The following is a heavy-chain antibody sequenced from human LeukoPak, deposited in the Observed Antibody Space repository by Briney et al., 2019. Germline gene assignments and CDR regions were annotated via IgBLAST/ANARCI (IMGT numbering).Heavy chain of an antibody. V-gene: IGHV4-4*07. Sequence: PSETLSLTCTVSGGSINYYYWNWIRQPAGKGLEWIGRIYTSGSTNYNPSLKSRVTMSVDTSKNQFSLKLSSETAADTAVYYCAREKSSGWYVDYWGQGTLVTVSS. D-gene: IGHD6-19*01. CDR1: GGSINYYY. CDR3: AREKSSGWYVDY. J-gene: IGHJ4*02. CDR2: IYTSGST.